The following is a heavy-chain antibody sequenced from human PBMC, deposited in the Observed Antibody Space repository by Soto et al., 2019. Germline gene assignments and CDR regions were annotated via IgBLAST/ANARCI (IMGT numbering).Heavy chain of an antibody. V-gene: IGHV1-69*13. Sequence: ASVKVSCKASGGTFSSYAISWVRQAPGQGLEWMGGIIPIFGTANYAQKFQGRVTITADESTSTAYMELSSLRSEDTAVYYCARVGVGGSYYDYYYYGMDVWGQGTTVTVSS. CDR1: GGTFSSYA. CDR3: ARVGVGGSYYDYYYYGMDV. D-gene: IGHD1-26*01. J-gene: IGHJ6*02. CDR2: IIPIFGTA.